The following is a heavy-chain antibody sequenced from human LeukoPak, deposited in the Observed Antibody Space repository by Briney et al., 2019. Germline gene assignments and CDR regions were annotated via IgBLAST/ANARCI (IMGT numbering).Heavy chain of an antibody. CDR3: AREAEYYYGSGRLNWFDP. D-gene: IGHD3-10*01. CDR2: INPNSGGT. V-gene: IGHV1-2*02. CDR1: RYTFTGYY. Sequence: ASLKVSCKASRYTFTGYYIHWVPQAPGQGREWMGWINPNSGGTNYAQKFQGRVTMTRDTSISTAYMELSRLRSDDTAVYYCAREAEYYYGSGRLNWFDPWGQGTLVTVSS. J-gene: IGHJ5*02.